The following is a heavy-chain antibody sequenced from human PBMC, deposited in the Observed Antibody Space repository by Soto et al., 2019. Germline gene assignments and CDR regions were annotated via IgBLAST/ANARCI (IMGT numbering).Heavy chain of an antibody. Sequence: GGSLRLPCVVSGFTFRSYGMSWVRQAPGKGLEWVSAISGSGGSTYYADSVKGRFTISRDNSKNTLYLQMNSLRAEDTAVYYCAKDEGFAWLYNQYDGFDIWGQGTTVTV. J-gene: IGHJ3*02. CDR2: ISGSGGST. D-gene: IGHD3-9*01. V-gene: IGHV3-23*01. CDR3: AKDEGFAWLYNQYDGFDI. CDR1: GFTFRSYG.